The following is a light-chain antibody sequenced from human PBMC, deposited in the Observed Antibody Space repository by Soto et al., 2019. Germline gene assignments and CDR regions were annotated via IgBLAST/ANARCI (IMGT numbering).Light chain of an antibody. V-gene: IGLV2-8*01. J-gene: IGLJ2*01. CDR3: SSFAGNNNFV. CDR2: EVS. CDR1: SSGVGGYNY. Sequence: QSALTQPPSASGSPGQSVTISCTGTSSGVGGYNYVSWYQQHPGKAPKLMISEVSKRPSGVTDLCSGSKPGNTASLTDSGLDDEDEADYYCSSFAGNNNFVFGGGTELT.